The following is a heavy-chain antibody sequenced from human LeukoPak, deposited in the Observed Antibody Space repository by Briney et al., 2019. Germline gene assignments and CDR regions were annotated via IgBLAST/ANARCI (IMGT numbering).Heavy chain of an antibody. V-gene: IGHV1-2*02. CDR3: ARGSRRVATINY. CDR1: GYTFAGYY. D-gene: IGHD5-24*01. CDR2: INPNSGGT. J-gene: IGHJ4*02. Sequence: ASVKVSCKASGYTFAGYYMHWVRQAPGQGLEWMGWINPNSGGTNYAQKLQGRVSMTRDTSISTAYMELSRLRSDETAGYCCARGSRRVATINYWGQGTLVTVSS.